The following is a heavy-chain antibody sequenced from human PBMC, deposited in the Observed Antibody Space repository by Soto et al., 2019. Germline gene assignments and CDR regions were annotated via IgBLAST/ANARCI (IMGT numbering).Heavy chain of an antibody. CDR1: GGSISSGGYY. V-gene: IGHV4-31*03. CDR3: ATTRNTTPQIDD. J-gene: IGHJ4*02. CDR2: IYYSGST. Sequence: SETLSLTCTVSGGSISSGGYYWSWIRQHPGKGLEWIGYIYYSGSTYYNPSLKSRVTISVDTSKNQFSLKLSSVTAADTAVYYCATTRNTTPQIDDWGQGTLVTVSS. D-gene: IGHD2-2*01.